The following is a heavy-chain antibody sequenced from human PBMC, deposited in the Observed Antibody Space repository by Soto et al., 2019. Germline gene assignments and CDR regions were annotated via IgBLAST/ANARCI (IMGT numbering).Heavy chain of an antibody. CDR2: IYYSGST. CDR3: ARDRFTSSPEVYSYYHYFVDV. Sequence: QVQLQESGPGLVKPSETLSLSCTVSRGSISNYYWSWIRQAPGKGLEWIGYIYYSGSTNYNPSLKSRVTMSVDTSKNQVSLRLSSVTAADTAVYYCARDRFTSSPEVYSYYHYFVDVWGKGTTVTVSS. CDR1: RGSISNYY. V-gene: IGHV4-59*01. D-gene: IGHD6-6*01. J-gene: IGHJ6*03.